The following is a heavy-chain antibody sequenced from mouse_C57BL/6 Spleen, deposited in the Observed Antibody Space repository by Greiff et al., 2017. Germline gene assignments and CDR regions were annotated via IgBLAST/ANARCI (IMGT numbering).Heavy chain of an antibody. Sequence: VKVVESGAELVRPGASVTLSCKASGYTFTDYEMHWVKQTPVHGLEWIGAIDPETGGTAYNQKFKGKAILTADKSSSTAYMELRSLTSEDSAVYYCTRPYGSSYGFAYWGQGTLVTVSA. CDR2: IDPETGGT. V-gene: IGHV1-15*01. D-gene: IGHD1-1*01. CDR3: TRPYGSSYGFAY. CDR1: GYTFTDYE. J-gene: IGHJ3*01.